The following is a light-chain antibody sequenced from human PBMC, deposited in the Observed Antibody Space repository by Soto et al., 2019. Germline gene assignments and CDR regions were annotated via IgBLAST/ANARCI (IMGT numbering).Light chain of an antibody. J-gene: IGKJ1*01. Sequence: EIVLTQSPGTLSLSPGERATLSCRASQSVYSSYVAWYKQKPGQAPNLLIYGASSRATGIPDRFSGRGSGTDFTLTISRLEPEDFAVYYCQQYGSSPWSFGQGTKVEIK. CDR3: QQYGSSPWS. CDR2: GAS. V-gene: IGKV3-20*01. CDR1: QSVYSSY.